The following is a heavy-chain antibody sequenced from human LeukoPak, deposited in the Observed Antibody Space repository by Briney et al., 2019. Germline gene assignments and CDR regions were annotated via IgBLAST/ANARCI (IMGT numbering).Heavy chain of an antibody. J-gene: IGHJ4*02. D-gene: IGHD6-19*01. V-gene: IGHV4-34*01. CDR2: INHSGST. CDR3: ARGVSSGWYGY. Sequence: PSETLSLTCAVYGGSFSGYYWSWIRQPPGKGLEWIGEINHSGSTNYNPSLESRVTISVDTSKNQFSLKLSSVTAADTAVYYCARGVSSGWYGYWGQGTLVTVSS. CDR1: GGSFSGYY.